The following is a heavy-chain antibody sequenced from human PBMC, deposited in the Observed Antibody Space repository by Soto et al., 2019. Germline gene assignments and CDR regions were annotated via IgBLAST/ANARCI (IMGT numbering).Heavy chain of an antibody. J-gene: IGHJ4*02. CDR1: GFTFSSYA. D-gene: IGHD6-13*01. V-gene: IGHV3-30-3*01. CDR2: ISYDGSNK. Sequence: GGSLRLSCAASGFTFSSYAMHWVRQAPGKGLEWVAVISYDGSNKYYADSVKGRFTISRDNSKNTLYLQMNSLRAEDTAVYYCARPSGYSSSWYLIHWGQGTLVTVSS. CDR3: ARPSGYSSSWYLIH.